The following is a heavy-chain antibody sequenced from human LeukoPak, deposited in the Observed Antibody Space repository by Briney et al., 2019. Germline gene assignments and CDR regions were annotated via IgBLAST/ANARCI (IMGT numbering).Heavy chain of an antibody. CDR1: GFTFSTYT. J-gene: IGHJ4*02. D-gene: IGHD3-10*01. CDR2: ITSST. CDR3: ARARYFGSGTYHDY. V-gene: IGHV3-48*01. Sequence: GGSLRLSCEASGFTFSTYTMSWVRQAPGKGLEWLSCITSSTYYADSVKGRFTISRDNPKNSLYLQMNSLRAEDTAVYYCARARYFGSGTYHDYWGQGTLVTVSS.